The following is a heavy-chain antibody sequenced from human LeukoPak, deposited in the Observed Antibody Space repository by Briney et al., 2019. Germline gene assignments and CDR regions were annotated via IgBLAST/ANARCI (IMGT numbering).Heavy chain of an antibody. Sequence: GGSLRLSCAASGFIFSHYGMHWVRQAPGKGLEWVAVIWSDATNRFYGASVKGRFTISRDNSQNTLFLQMNSLRAEDTAIYYCARDAQRGFDYSNSLEYWGHGTLVTVSS. CDR1: GFIFSHYG. CDR3: ARDAQRGFDYSNSLEY. D-gene: IGHD4-11*01. J-gene: IGHJ4*01. CDR2: IWSDATNR. V-gene: IGHV3-33*01.